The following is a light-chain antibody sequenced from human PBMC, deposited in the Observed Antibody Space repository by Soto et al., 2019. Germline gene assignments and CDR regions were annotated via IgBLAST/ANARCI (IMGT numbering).Light chain of an antibody. J-gene: IGKJ1*01. CDR1: QTISSW. V-gene: IGKV1-5*03. Sequence: DIQMTQSPSTLSGSVGDRVTITCRASQTISSWLAWYQQKPGKAPKLLIYKASTLKSGVPSRFSGCGSGTEFTLTISSXQPDDFATYYCQHCNSYSEAFGQGTKVDIK. CDR3: QHCNSYSEA. CDR2: KAS.